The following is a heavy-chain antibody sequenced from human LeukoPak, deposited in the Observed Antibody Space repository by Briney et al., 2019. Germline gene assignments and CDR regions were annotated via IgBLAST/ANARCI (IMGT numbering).Heavy chain of an antibody. CDR1: GGSISSYY. CDR2: IYYSGST. J-gene: IGHJ3*02. D-gene: IGHD6-13*01. CDR3: ARDVGSSWRGDAFDI. V-gene: IGHV4-59*01. Sequence: SETLSLTCTVSGGSISSYYWSWIWQPPGKGLEWIGYIYYSGSTNYNPSLKSRVTISVDTSKNQFSLKLSSVTAADTAVYYCARDVGSSWRGDAFDIWGQGTMVTVSS.